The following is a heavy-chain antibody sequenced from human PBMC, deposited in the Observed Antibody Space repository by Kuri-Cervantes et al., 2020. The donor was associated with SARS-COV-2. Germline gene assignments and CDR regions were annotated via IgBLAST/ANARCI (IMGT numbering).Heavy chain of an antibody. CDR3: ARWGGSSWYQKYYYYMDV. CDR2: IYSGGST. CDR1: GFTASSNY. Sequence: LSLTCAASGFTASSNYMSWVRQAPGKGLEWVSVIYSGGSTYYADSVKGRFTISRDNSKNTLYLQMNSLRAEDTAVYYCARWGGSSWYQKYYYYMDVWGKGTTVTVSS. J-gene: IGHJ6*03. V-gene: IGHV3-53*01. D-gene: IGHD6-13*01.